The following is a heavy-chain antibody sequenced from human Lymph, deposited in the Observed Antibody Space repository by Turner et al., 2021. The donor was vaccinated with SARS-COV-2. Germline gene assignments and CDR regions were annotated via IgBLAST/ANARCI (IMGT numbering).Heavy chain of an antibody. J-gene: IGHJ4*02. Sequence: EVRLLESGGGLVQPRGSVSRSCAASRFTFSSYGMSWVRQAPGKELEWVSAISGSGGSTYYADSVKGRFTVSRDNSNNTLYLQMNSLRAEDTAVYYCAKGVAGGWLQPNSFDYWGQGTLVTVSS. CDR3: AKGVAGGWLQPNSFDY. CDR1: RFTFSSYG. V-gene: IGHV3-23*01. CDR2: ISGSGGST. D-gene: IGHD5-12*01.